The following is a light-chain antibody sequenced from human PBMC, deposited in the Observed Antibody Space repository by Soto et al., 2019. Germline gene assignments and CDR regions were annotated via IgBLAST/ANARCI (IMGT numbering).Light chain of an antibody. Sequence: SYELTQPPSVSVSPGQTARITCSGDKLGEKFACWYQQKPGQSPVVVIYEDKKRPSAIPERFSGSNSGNTATLTISGTEAMDEADYYCQTWDNTTVVFGRGTKLTVL. J-gene: IGLJ2*01. CDR1: KLGEKF. CDR3: QTWDNTTVV. V-gene: IGLV3-1*01. CDR2: EDK.